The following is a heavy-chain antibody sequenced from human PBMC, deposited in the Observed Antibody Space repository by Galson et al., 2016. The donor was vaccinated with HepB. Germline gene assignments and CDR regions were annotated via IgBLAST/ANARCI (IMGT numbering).Heavy chain of an antibody. V-gene: IGHV7-4-1*02. J-gene: IGHJ4*02. CDR3: ARDRGGWADY. CDR1: KYTFTAYG. Sequence: SVKVSCKASKYTFTAYGLHWVRQAPGRGLEWMGWINTDTGHPTYAQGFTGRLVFSLDTSVNTAYLQINSLMADDTALYYCARDRGGWADYWGQGTLVTVSS. CDR2: INTDTGHP. D-gene: IGHD3-16*01.